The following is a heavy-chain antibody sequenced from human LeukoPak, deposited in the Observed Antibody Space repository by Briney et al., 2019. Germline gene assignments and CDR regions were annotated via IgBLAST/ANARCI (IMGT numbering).Heavy chain of an antibody. CDR1: GGTFSSYA. V-gene: IGHV1-69*01. J-gene: IGHJ6*03. CDR2: IIPIFGTA. D-gene: IGHD2-15*01. CDR3: ARLVEKLGYCSGGSCYDNYYYYMDV. Sequence: SVKVSCKASGGTFSSYAISWVRQAPGQGLEWMGGIIPIFGTANYAQKFQSRVTITADESTSTAYMELSSLRSEDTAVYYCARLVEKLGYCSGGSCYDNYYYYMDVWGKGTTVTVSS.